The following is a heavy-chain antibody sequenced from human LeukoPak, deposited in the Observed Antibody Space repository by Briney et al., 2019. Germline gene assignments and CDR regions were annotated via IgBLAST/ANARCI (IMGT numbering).Heavy chain of an antibody. V-gene: IGHV3-23*01. CDR2: ISGSGGST. Sequence: GGSLRLSCAASGFTFSSYAMSWVRQAPGKGLEWVSAISGSGGSTYYADSVKGRFTISRDNSKNTLYLQMNSLRAKDTAVYYCARGNYDSSGYYYSAFDYWGQGTLVTVSS. CDR1: GFTFSSYA. D-gene: IGHD3-22*01. J-gene: IGHJ4*02. CDR3: ARGNYDSSGYYYSAFDY.